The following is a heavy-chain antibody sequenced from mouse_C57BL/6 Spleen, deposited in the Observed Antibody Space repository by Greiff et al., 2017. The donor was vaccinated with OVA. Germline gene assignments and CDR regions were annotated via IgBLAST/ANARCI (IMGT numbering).Heavy chain of an antibody. J-gene: IGHJ3*01. CDR2: IHPNSGST. CDR1: GYTFTSYW. CDR3: VRYGYDGGFAY. Sequence: VQLQQSGAELVKPGASVKLSCKASGYTFTSYWMHWVKQRPGQGLEWIGMIHPNSGSTNYNEKFKSKATLTVDKSSSTAYMQLSSLTSEDSAVYYCVRYGYDGGFAYWGQGTLVTVSA. V-gene: IGHV1-64*01. D-gene: IGHD2-2*01.